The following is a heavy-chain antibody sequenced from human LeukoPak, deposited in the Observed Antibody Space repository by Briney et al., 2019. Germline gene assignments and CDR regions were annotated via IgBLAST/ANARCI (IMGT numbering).Heavy chain of an antibody. CDR3: VRWSGTYPLYYLDY. Sequence: GGSLRLSCAASGFIFSSYGMHWVRQAPGKGLECVASIRHDGGDKYYSESVKGRFTISKDNTKNRLFLYMNSLRPEDTAVYYCVRWSGTYPLYYLDYWGQGTLVTVSS. CDR1: GFIFSSYG. V-gene: IGHV3-30*02. D-gene: IGHD1-26*01. CDR2: IRHDGGDK. J-gene: IGHJ4*02.